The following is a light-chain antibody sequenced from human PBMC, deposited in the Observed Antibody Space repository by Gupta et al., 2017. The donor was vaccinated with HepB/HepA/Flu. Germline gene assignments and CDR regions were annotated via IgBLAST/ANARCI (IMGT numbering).Light chain of an antibody. CDR1: SSISTW. Sequence: DIQMTPSPSTLPASVGARVTIPCRASSSISTWLALYQQKPGKAPELLIYKVPSLASGVPSRFSGSGYGTEFTFTISSRQLDDVATSFCQRYKSYSPLTFGGGTKVEIK. CDR2: KVP. J-gene: IGKJ4*01. CDR3: QRYKSYSPLT. V-gene: IGKV1-5*03.